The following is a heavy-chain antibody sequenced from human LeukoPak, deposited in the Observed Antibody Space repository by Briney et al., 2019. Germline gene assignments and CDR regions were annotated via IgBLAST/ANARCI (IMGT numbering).Heavy chain of an antibody. CDR3: ARRIRGAPTGY. V-gene: IGHV1-8*01. CDR1: GYTFTTYD. D-gene: IGHD3-10*01. J-gene: IGHJ4*02. CDR2: MNPNSGNA. Sequence: ASVKVSCKASGYTFTTYDLNWVRQATGQGFEWMGWMNPNSGNAGYAQKFQGRVTMTRNTSISTAYMELSNLTSEDTAVYYCARRIRGAPTGYWGQGTLVTVSS.